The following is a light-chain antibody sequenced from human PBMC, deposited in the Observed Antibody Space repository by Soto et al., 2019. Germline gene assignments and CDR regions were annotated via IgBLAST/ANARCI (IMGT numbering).Light chain of an antibody. CDR2: AVN. Sequence: QSVLTQPASVSGPPGQSITISCTGTSTDMGGYRYVSWYQQHPGKVPKLIIYAVNNRQSGVPDRFSGYKYDNTASLTISGLQAEEEADYYCSSYRTISTLVFGGGNKVTVL. CDR1: STDMGGYRY. CDR3: SSYRTISTLV. V-gene: IGLV2-14*01. J-gene: IGLJ3*02.